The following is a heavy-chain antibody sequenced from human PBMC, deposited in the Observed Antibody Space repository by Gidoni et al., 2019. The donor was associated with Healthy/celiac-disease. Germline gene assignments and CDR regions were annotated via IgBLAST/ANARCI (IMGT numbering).Heavy chain of an antibody. CDR2: INHSGST. CDR1: GGSFSGYY. V-gene: IGHV4-34*01. CDR3: ARVLCGGSCRYYYYGMDV. Sequence: QVQLQQWGAGLLKPSETLSLTCAVYGGSFSGYYWSWIRQPPGKGLEWIGEINHSGSTNYNPSLKSRVTISVDTSKNQFSLKLSSVTAADTAVYYCARVLCGGSCRYYYYGMDVWGQGTTVTVSS. J-gene: IGHJ6*02. D-gene: IGHD2-15*01.